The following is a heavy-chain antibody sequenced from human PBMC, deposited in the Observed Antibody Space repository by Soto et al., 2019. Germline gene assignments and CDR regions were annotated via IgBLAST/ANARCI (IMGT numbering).Heavy chain of an antibody. CDR3: ASGTSWEYYYYYMDV. Sequence: GGSLRLSCAASGFTFSSYSMNWVRQAPGKGLEWVSYISSSSSTIYYADSVKGRFTISRDNAKNSLYLQMNSLRAEDTAVYYCASGTSWEYYYYYMDVWGKGTTVTVSS. CDR1: GFTFSSYS. D-gene: IGHD2-2*01. V-gene: IGHV3-48*01. J-gene: IGHJ6*03. CDR2: ISSSSSTI.